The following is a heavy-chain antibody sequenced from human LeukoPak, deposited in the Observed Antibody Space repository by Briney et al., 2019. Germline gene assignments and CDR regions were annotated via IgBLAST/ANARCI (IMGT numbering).Heavy chain of an antibody. J-gene: IGHJ4*02. D-gene: IGHD3-3*01. CDR3: AKDGRFLEWLPPYFDY. Sequence: GGSLRLSCAASGFTFSSYAMSWVRQAPGKGLEWVSAISGSGGSTYYADSVKGRFTISRGNSKNTLYLQMNSLRAEDTAVYYCAKDGRFLEWLPPYFDYWGQGTLVTVSS. V-gene: IGHV3-23*01. CDR1: GFTFSSYA. CDR2: ISGSGGST.